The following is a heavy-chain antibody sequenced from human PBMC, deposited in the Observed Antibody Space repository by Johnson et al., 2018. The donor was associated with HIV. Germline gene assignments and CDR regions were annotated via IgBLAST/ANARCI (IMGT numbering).Heavy chain of an antibody. V-gene: IGHV3-23*04. J-gene: IGHJ3*02. CDR3: AKGGYSYGNAFDI. D-gene: IGHD5-18*01. Sequence: VQLVESGGGVVQPGRSLRLSCAESGFTFSSYAMSWVRQAPGKGLEWVSAISGSGGSTYYADSVKGRFTISRDNSKNTLYLQMNSLRAEDTAVYYCAKGGYSYGNAFDIWGQGTMVTVSS. CDR2: ISGSGGST. CDR1: GFTFSSYA.